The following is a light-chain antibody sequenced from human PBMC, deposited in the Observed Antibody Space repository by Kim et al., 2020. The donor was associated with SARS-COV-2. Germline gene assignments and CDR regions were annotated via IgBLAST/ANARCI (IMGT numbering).Light chain of an antibody. J-gene: IGKJ2*01. V-gene: IGKV1-17*01. Sequence: SASVGDRVTITCRASQGIGNDVAWYQQKPGSAPKRLIYAASTLQPLVPSRFGGSGYGTEFTLTINTLHAEDPATYYCLQYNSYPYTFGPGTKLEIK. CDR1: QGIGND. CDR3: LQYNSYPYT. CDR2: AAS.